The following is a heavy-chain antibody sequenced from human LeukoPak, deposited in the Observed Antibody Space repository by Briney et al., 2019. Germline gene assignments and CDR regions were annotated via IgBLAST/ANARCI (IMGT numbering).Heavy chain of an antibody. D-gene: IGHD3-3*01. J-gene: IGHJ5*02. V-gene: IGHV3-30*02. CDR3: ARVNDYDFWSGYYPTFDP. Sequence: GGSLRLSCAASGFTFSSYGMHWVRQAPGKGLEWVAFIRYDGTNKYYADSVKGRFTISRDNSKNTLYLQMNSPRAEDTAVYYCARVNDYDFWSGYYPTFDPWGQGTLVTVSS. CDR2: IRYDGTNK. CDR1: GFTFSSYG.